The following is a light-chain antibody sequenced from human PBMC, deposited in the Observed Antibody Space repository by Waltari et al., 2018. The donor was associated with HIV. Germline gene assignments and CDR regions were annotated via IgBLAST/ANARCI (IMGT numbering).Light chain of an antibody. CDR1: QDIGHD. V-gene: IGKV1-17*02. CDR3: LQNNTFLIT. Sequence: DTQMTQSPSSLSASVRARVRMTCRATQDIGHDLAWYQHRQGSGPRRLICGSTTLQRGVPPRFIGRGSGTDFTLIINNLQPDDLATYYCLQNNTFLITFGQGTKVEI. J-gene: IGKJ2*01. CDR2: GST.